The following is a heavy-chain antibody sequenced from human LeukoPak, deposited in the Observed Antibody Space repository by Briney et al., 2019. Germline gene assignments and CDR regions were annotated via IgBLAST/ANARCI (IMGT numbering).Heavy chain of an antibody. CDR1: GGSTSSYY. V-gene: IGHV4-59*01. J-gene: IGHJ3*02. CDR3: ARTNAFDI. Sequence: SETLSLTCSVSGGSTSSYYWSWIRQPPGKGLEWIGYIYYTGSSSYNPSLKSRVTISIDTSKSQFSLKLNSVTAADTAVYYCARTNAFDIRGQGTMVTVSS. CDR2: IYYTGSS.